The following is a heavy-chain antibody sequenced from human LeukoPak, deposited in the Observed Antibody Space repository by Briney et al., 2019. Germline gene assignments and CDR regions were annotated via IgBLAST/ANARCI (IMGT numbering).Heavy chain of an antibody. V-gene: IGHV3-74*03. CDR2: TNPDGSTT. J-gene: IGHJ4*02. CDR1: GFTFSGYW. Sequence: VGSLRPSCAASGFTFSGYWMHWVCQGPGKGLGWGSRTNPDGSTTTYAESVKGRFTISRDNAKNTLYLQMNRLRAEDTALYYCARETPRGGRYYFDYWGQGALVTVSS. D-gene: IGHD3-10*01. CDR3: ARETPRGGRYYFDY.